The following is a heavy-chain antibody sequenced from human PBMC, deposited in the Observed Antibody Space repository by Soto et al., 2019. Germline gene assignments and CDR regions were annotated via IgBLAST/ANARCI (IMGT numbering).Heavy chain of an antibody. V-gene: IGHV3-30-3*01. CDR3: ARDQGDFWSGYYYYYGMDV. J-gene: IGHJ6*02. D-gene: IGHD3-3*01. CDR1: GFTFSSYA. CDR2: ISYDGSNK. Sequence: VGSLRLSCAASGFTFSSYAMHWVRQAPGKGLEWVAVISYDGSNKYYADSVKGRFTISRDNSKNTLYLQMNSLRAEDTAVYYCARDQGDFWSGYYYYYGMDVWGQGTTVTVSS.